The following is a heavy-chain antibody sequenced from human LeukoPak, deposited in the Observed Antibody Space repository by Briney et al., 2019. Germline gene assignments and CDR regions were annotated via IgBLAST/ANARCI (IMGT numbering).Heavy chain of an antibody. J-gene: IGHJ6*02. CDR2: SYTTGSA. V-gene: IGHV4-4*07. CDR1: GGSIRDSY. Sequence: SETLSLTCTVSGGSIRDSYWNWIRLPAGRGLEWIGRSYTTGSASYNPSLKSRVTMSFDMSSNQFSLRLTSVTAADTAVYFYARGELIRGVLARSPRPRLYYGMDVWGQGTTVIVSS. D-gene: IGHD3-10*01. CDR3: ARGELIRGVLARSPRPRLYYGMDV.